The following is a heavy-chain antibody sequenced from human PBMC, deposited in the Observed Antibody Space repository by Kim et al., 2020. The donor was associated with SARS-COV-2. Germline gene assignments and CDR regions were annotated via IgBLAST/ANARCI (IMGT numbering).Heavy chain of an antibody. CDR2: FDPEDGET. V-gene: IGHV1-24*01. J-gene: IGHJ4*02. D-gene: IGHD3-22*01. Sequence: ASVKVSCKVSGYTLTELSMHWVRQAPAKGLEWMGGFDPEDGETIYAQKFQGRVTMTEDTSTDTAYMELSSLRSEDTAVYYCATGFAIEVVIVFDYWGQGTLVTVSS. CDR1: GYTLTELS. CDR3: ATGFAIEVVIVFDY.